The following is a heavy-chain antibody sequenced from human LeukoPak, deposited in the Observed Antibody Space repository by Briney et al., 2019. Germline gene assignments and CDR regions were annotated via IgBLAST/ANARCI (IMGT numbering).Heavy chain of an antibody. Sequence: PSETLSLTCTVSGASFSSSTYYWGWIRQPPGKGLEWIGSIYYSGSTYYNPSLKSRVTISVDTSKNQFSLKLSSVTAADTAVYYCAAMVRGVIISYFDYWGQGTLVTVSS. J-gene: IGHJ4*02. CDR2: IYYSGST. CDR3: AAMVRGVIISYFDY. V-gene: IGHV4-39*07. D-gene: IGHD3-10*01. CDR1: GASFSSSTYY.